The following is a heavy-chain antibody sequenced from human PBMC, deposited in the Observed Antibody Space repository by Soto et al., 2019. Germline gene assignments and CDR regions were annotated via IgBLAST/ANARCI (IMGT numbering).Heavy chain of an antibody. J-gene: IGHJ5*02. CDR1: GFTFSDYY. V-gene: IGHV3-11*06. CDR2: ISSGSGYT. CDR3: ARAAVFAVAGTSHNGFDP. Sequence: GGSLRLSCTASGFTFSDYYMSWIRRAPGKGLEWVSYISSGSGYTDYADSVKGRFTVSRDNAKNSLYLQMNSLGADDTGIYFCARAAVFAVAGTSHNGFDPWGQGTLVTVSS. D-gene: IGHD6-19*01.